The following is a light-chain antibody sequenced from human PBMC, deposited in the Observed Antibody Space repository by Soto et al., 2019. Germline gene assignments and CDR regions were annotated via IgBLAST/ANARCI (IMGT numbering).Light chain of an antibody. CDR3: NSYSGGNKLYV. CDR1: SNDIGGYNF. V-gene: IGLV2-14*01. Sequence: QSVLTQPASVAGSPGQSITIPCNGTSNDIGGYNFVSWFQQHPGKAPKLLICDVTRRPSGVSDRFSGSKSGNTASLTISGLQAEDEADYYCNSYSGGNKLYVFGSGTKVTVL. CDR2: DVT. J-gene: IGLJ1*01.